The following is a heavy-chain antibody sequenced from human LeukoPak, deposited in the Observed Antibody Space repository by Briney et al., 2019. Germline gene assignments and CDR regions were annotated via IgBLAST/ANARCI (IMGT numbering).Heavy chain of an antibody. CDR1: GFTFSNYP. J-gene: IGHJ4*02. D-gene: IGHD1-26*01. Sequence: PGRPLRLSCAASGFTFSNYPMHWVRQAPGKGLEWVAVTSSDERNKHYSGSVKGRFTISRDNSKSTLYLQMSSLRPEDTALYYCARDILGNRGTYDFGYWGQGTLVTVSS. CDR2: TSSDERNK. V-gene: IGHV3-30*04. CDR3: ARDILGNRGTYDFGY.